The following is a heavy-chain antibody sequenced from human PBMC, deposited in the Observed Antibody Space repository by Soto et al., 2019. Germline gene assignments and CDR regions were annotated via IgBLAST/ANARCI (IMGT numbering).Heavy chain of an antibody. CDR3: ARWGIAAGDY. CDR1: GFTFSSYG. CDR2: IWYDGSNK. V-gene: IGHV3-33*01. Sequence: QVQLVESGGGVVQPGRSLRLSCAASGFTFSSYGMHWGRQAPGKGLEWVAVIWYDGSNKYYADSVKGRFTISRDNSKKTLYLQMNSLRAEDTAVYYCARWGIAAGDYWGQGTLVTVSS. J-gene: IGHJ4*02. D-gene: IGHD6-13*01.